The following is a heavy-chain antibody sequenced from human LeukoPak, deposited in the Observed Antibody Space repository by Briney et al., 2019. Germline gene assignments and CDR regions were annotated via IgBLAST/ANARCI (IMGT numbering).Heavy chain of an antibody. CDR1: GFTFSSYA. Sequence: GGSLRLSCAASGFTFSSYAMSWVRQAPGKGLEWVSAISGSGGSTYYADSVKGRFTISRDNAKNSLYLQMHSLRAEDTAVYYCARCIYGDYYYYYMDVWGKGTTVTVSS. CDR3: ARCIYGDYYYYYMDV. J-gene: IGHJ6*03. D-gene: IGHD4-17*01. V-gene: IGHV3-23*01. CDR2: ISGSGGST.